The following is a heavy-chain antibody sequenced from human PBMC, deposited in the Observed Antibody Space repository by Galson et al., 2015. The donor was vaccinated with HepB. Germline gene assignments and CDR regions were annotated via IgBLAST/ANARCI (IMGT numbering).Heavy chain of an antibody. V-gene: IGHV5-10-1*01. CDR3: ARLRAIRGTYGMDV. CDR2: IDPSNFYT. CDR1: GYSFPSYW. Sequence: QSGAEVKKPGESLRISCKGSGYSFPSYWINWVRQMPGKGLEWMGRIDPSNFYTNYSPAFQGLVTISTDKSISTAYLQWSSLKASDTAMCYCARLRAIRGTYGMDVWGQGTTVTVSS. J-gene: IGHJ6*02. D-gene: IGHD3-10*01.